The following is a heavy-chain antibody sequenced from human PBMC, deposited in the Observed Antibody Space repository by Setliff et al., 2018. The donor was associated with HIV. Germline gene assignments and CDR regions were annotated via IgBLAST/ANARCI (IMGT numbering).Heavy chain of an antibody. D-gene: IGHD3-10*01. J-gene: IGHJ3*02. Sequence: ASVKVSCKASGYTFTSYGISWVRQAPGQGLEWMGWISANNGNTNYAQKLQGRVTMTTDTSTSTAYMELRSLRSDDTAVYYCAREGLIWFGELSLDDAFDIWGQGTMVTVS. CDR2: ISANNGNT. V-gene: IGHV1-18*01. CDR3: AREGLIWFGELSLDDAFDI. CDR1: GYTFTSYG.